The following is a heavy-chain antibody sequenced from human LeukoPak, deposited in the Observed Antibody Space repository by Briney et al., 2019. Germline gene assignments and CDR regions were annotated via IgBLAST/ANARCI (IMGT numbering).Heavy chain of an antibody. CDR3: ASGAVVAANYGMDV. CDR2: MNPNSGNT. J-gene: IGHJ6*02. Sequence: ASVKVSCKASGYTFTSYDINWVRQATGQGLEWMGWMNPNSGNTGYAQEFQGRVTMTRNTSISTAYMELSSLRSEDTAVYYCASGAVVAANYGMDVWGQGTTVTVSS. CDR1: GYTFTSYD. V-gene: IGHV1-8*01. D-gene: IGHD2-15*01.